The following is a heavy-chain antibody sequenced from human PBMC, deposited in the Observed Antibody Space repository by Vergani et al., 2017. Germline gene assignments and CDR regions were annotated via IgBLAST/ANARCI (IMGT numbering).Heavy chain of an antibody. J-gene: IGHJ5*02. CDR3: ARDLRLLYNRFDP. Sequence: QVQLVESVGGVVQTGRSLRLSCAASGFTFNQYGMHWVRHAPGKVLEWVAVTWYDGNKKQYDDSEKGRFTISRDNSKSTMYLQMNILRDESTGGYYCARDLRLLYNRFDPWGQGTLVTVSS. V-gene: IGHV3-33*01. D-gene: IGHD1-14*01. CDR1: GFTFNQYG. CDR2: TWYDGNKK.